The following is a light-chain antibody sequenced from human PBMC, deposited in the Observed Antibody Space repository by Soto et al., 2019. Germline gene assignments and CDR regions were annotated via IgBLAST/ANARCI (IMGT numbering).Light chain of an antibody. CDR2: TAS. J-gene: IGKJ4*01. Sequence: DIQMTQSPSTLSASVGDRVTITCRASQSISSRLAWYQQKPGKAPTLLIYTASSLQSGVPSRFSGSGSGTDFTPTISSLQPEDFATYYCQQANTFPLTFGGGTKVEIK. V-gene: IGKV1-12*01. CDR1: QSISSR. CDR3: QQANTFPLT.